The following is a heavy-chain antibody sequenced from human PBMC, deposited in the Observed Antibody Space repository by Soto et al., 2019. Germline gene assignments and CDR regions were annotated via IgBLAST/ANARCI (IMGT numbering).Heavy chain of an antibody. Sequence: EVQLVESGGGLVKPGGSLRLSCAASGFTFNDAWMSWVRQAPGKGLEWVGRIKSKTRGGTADYVTSVKGRFTISRDDSKNTLYLQMNSLKTEDTAVYYCTTNGRPYFYDSSGHYGSYWGQGALVTVSS. J-gene: IGHJ4*02. CDR1: GFTFNDAW. CDR3: TTNGRPYFYDSSGHYGSY. D-gene: IGHD3-22*01. CDR2: IKSKTRGGTA. V-gene: IGHV3-15*01.